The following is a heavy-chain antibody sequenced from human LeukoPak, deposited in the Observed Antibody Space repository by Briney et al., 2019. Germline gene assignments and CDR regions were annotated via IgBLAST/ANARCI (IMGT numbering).Heavy chain of an antibody. J-gene: IGHJ4*02. V-gene: IGHV3-53*05. CDR1: GLTVGINY. CDR3: AKDAGTWGYGYNFDY. D-gene: IGHD7-27*01. Sequence: PGGSLRLSCAASGLTVGINYMSWVRQAPGKGLEWVSFMYADGSTDYADSVKGRFTISRDNSKNTLYLQMNSLRAEDTAVYYCAKDAGTWGYGYNFDYWGQGTLLTVSS. CDR2: MYADGST.